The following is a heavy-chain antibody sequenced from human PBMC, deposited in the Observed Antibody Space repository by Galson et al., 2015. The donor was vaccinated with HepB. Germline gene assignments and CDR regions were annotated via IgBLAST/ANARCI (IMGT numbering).Heavy chain of an antibody. CDR1: GGSISSGSYY. J-gene: IGHJ3*02. Sequence: LSLTCTVSGGSISSGSYYWSWIRQPAGKGLEWIGRIYTSGSTNYNPSLKSRVTMSVDTSKNQFSLKLSSVTAADTAVYYCARAGYCSSTSCYNDAFDIWGQGTMVTVSS. V-gene: IGHV4-61*02. D-gene: IGHD2-2*02. CDR3: ARAGYCSSTSCYNDAFDI. CDR2: IYTSGST.